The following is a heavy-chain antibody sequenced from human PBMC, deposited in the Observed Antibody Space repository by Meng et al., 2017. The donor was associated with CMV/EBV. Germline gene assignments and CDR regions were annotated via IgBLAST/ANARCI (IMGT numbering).Heavy chain of an antibody. V-gene: IGHV3-21*01. CDR3: ARGNDFWSGPDDY. CDR1: GFTFSSYS. J-gene: IGHJ4*02. Sequence: GESLKISCAASGFTFSSYSMNWVRHAPGKGPEWVSSISSSSSYIYYADSVKGRFTISRDNAKNSLYLQMNSLRAEDTAVYYCARGNDFWSGPDDYWGQGTLVTVSS. D-gene: IGHD3-3*01. CDR2: ISSSSSYI.